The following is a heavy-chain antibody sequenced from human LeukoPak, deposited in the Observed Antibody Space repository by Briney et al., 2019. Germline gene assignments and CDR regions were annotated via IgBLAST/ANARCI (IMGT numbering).Heavy chain of an antibody. V-gene: IGHV3-7*01. J-gene: IGHJ4*02. CDR1: GFTFSSYW. CDR3: ARDPISDSGSPLDY. CDR2: IKQDGSEK. Sequence: GGSLRLSCAASGFTFSSYWMSWVRQAPGKGLEWVANIKQDGSEKYYVDSVKGRFTISRDNAKNSLYLQMNSLRAEDTAVYYCARDPISDSGSPLDYWGQGTLVTVSS. D-gene: IGHD3-10*01.